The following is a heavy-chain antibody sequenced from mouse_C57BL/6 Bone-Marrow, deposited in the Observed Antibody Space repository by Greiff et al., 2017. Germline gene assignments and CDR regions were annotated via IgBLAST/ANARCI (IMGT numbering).Heavy chain of an antibody. CDR3: ATDSSGYGAY. CDR1: GYAFSSSW. CDR2: IYPGDGDT. J-gene: IGHJ3*01. D-gene: IGHD3-2*02. Sequence: QVQLQQSGPELVQPGASVKISCKASGYAFSSSWLNWVKQRPGKGLEWIGRIYPGDGDTNYNGKFKGKATLTADKSSSTAYMQLSSLTSEDSAVYFCATDSSGYGAYWGQGTLVTVSA. V-gene: IGHV1-82*01.